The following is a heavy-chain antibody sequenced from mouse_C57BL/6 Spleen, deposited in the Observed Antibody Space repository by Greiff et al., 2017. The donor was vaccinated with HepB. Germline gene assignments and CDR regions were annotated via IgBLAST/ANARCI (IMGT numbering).Heavy chain of an antibody. Sequence: SGAELVRPGASVKLSCKASGYTFTDYYINWVKQRPGQGLEWIARIYPGSGNTYYNEKFKGKATLTAEKSSSTAYMQLSSLTSEDSAVYFCARDDGPYYAMDYWGQGTSVTVSS. V-gene: IGHV1-76*01. D-gene: IGHD2-3*01. CDR2: IYPGSGNT. CDR3: ARDDGPYYAMDY. J-gene: IGHJ4*01. CDR1: GYTFTDYY.